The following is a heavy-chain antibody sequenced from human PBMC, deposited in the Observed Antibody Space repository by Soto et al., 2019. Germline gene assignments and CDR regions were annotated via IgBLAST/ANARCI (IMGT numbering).Heavy chain of an antibody. Sequence: GASVKVSCKASGYTFPSYGISWVRQAPGQGLEWMGWISAYNCNTNYAQKLQGRVTMTTDTSTSTAYMELRRLRTDDTAAYYCTRENSRAYSGYAATYYCYYGIDFWGQGTTVTVSS. CDR1: GYTFPSYG. CDR2: ISAYNCNT. J-gene: IGHJ6*02. D-gene: IGHD5-12*01. CDR3: TRENSRAYSGYAATYYCYYGIDF. V-gene: IGHV1-18*01.